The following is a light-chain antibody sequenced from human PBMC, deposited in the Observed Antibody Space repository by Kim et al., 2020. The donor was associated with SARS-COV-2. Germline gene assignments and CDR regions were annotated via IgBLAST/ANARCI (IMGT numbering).Light chain of an antibody. CDR3: QAWDSSTPV. V-gene: IGLV3-1*01. Sequence: SYELTQPPSVSVSPGQTASITCSGDKLGDKYACWYQQKPGQSPVLVIYQDSKRPSVIPERFSGSNSGNTATLTISGTQAMDEADYHCQAWDSSTPVFGGG. CDR2: QDS. J-gene: IGLJ2*01. CDR1: KLGDKY.